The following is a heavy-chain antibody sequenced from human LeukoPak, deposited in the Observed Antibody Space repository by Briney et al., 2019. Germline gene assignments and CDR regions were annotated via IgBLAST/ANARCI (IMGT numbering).Heavy chain of an antibody. D-gene: IGHD6-19*01. CDR1: GFTFSSYW. J-gene: IGHJ4*02. CDR3: AKHTGYSSGWYEFDY. CDR2: INSDGSSK. Sequence: HPGGFLRLSCAASGFTFSSYWMHWVRQAPGKGLLWVSRINSDGSSKIYADSVKGRFTILRDNAKNTLYLQMNSLRAEDTAVYYCAKHTGYSSGWYEFDYWGQGTLVTVSS. V-gene: IGHV3-74*01.